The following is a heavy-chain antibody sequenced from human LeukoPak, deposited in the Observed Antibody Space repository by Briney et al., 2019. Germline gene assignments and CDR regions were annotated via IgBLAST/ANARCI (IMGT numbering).Heavy chain of an antibody. CDR2: VYYTGSP. Sequence: PSQTLSLTCTVSGGSISSTGHYWSWIRQHPGKGLEWIGYVYYTGSPNYNPSLKSRVTISVDTSKNQFSLKLSSVTAADTAVYYCARTLSEFSYDSSGYSFDYWGQGTLVTVSS. J-gene: IGHJ4*02. D-gene: IGHD3-22*01. V-gene: IGHV4-31*03. CDR1: GGSISSTGHY. CDR3: ARTLSEFSYDSSGYSFDY.